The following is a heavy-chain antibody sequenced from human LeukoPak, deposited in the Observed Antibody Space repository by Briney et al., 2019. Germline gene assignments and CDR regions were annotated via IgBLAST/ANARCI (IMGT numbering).Heavy chain of an antibody. CDR2: IWYDGSNK. J-gene: IGHJ6*02. D-gene: IGHD3-3*01. CDR1: GFTFSSYG. V-gene: IGHV3-33*01. CDR3: ARDCNYDFWSGYYPSPYYYGMDV. Sequence: GGSLRLSCAASGFTFSSYGMHWVRQAPGKGLEWVAVIWYDGSNKYYADSVKGRFTISRDNSKNTLYLQMNSLRAEDTAVYYCARDCNYDFWSGYYPSPYYYGMDVWGQGTTVTVSS.